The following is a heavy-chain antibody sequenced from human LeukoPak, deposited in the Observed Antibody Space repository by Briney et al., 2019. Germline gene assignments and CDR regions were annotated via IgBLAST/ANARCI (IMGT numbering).Heavy chain of an antibody. CDR1: GYTFTSYY. J-gene: IGHJ4*02. CDR3: AREEEGGSFDY. Sequence: GASVKVSCKASGYTFTSYYMHWVRQAPGQGLEWMGIIKPGGGSTNYAQKFQGRFTMTRDTSTSTVYMELSSVGSEDTAVYYCAREEEGGSFDYWGQGTLVTVSS. CDR2: IKPGGGST. V-gene: IGHV1-46*01. D-gene: IGHD3-16*01.